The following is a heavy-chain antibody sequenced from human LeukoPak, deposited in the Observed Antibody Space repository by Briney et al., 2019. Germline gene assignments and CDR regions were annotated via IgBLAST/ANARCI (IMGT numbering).Heavy chain of an antibody. CDR2: IYHSGST. CDR3: ARGGGYDFWSGYYTGIAFDP. CDR1: GYSISSGYY. D-gene: IGHD3-3*01. Sequence: SETLSLTCTVSGYSISSGYYWGWIRQPPGKGLDWIGSIYHSGSTYYNPSLKSRVTISVDTSKNQFSLKLSSVTAADTAVYYCARGGGYDFWSGYYTGIAFDPWGQGTLVTVSS. J-gene: IGHJ5*02. V-gene: IGHV4-38-2*02.